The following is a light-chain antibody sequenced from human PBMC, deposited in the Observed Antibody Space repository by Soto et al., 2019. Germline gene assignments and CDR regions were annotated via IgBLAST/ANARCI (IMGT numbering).Light chain of an antibody. CDR2: GAS. V-gene: IGKV3-15*01. CDR3: QQCHNWPLT. CDR1: QSINSE. Sequence: EIVMTQSPATLYRSPGERAARSCRASQSINSELAWYQQKPGQPLRLLIYGASTRANGVPATFTGSESGSEFTLTISGLQSEDFAVYYCQQCHNWPLTFGQGTRLEI. J-gene: IGKJ2*01.